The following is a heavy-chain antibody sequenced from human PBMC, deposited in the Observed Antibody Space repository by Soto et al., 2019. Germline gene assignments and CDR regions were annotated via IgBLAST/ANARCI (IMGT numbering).Heavy chain of an antibody. V-gene: IGHV3-23*01. CDR1: GFTFSNYA. Sequence: GGSLRLSCAASGFTFSNYAMNWVRQAPGKGLEWVSTISGSSGSAYYAHSVKGRFTISRDNSKYTLYLQMNSLRAEDTAVYYCANGRDTVTPNWFDPWGQGTLVTVSS. D-gene: IGHD4-17*01. CDR3: ANGRDTVTPNWFDP. CDR2: ISGSSGSA. J-gene: IGHJ5*02.